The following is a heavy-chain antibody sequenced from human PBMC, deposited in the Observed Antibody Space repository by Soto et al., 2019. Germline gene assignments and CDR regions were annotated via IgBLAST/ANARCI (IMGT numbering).Heavy chain of an antibody. CDR1: GGSISSGGYY. Sequence: PSEILSLTCTVSGGSISSGGYYWSWIRQHPGKGLEWIGYTYYSGSTYYNPSLKSRVTISVDTSKNQFSLKLSSVTAADTAVYYCARDRSGHLDYWGQGTLVTVSS. CDR2: TYYSGST. V-gene: IGHV4-31*03. CDR3: ARDRSGHLDY. J-gene: IGHJ4*02.